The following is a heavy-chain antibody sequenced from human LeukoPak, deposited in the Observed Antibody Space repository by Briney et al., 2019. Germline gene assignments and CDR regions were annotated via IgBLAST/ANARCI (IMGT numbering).Heavy chain of an antibody. CDR3: ARAFDY. CDR2: ISSSSNTM. Sequence: QPGGSLRLSCVASGFTFSSYNINWVRQAPGKGLEWVSYISSSSNTMYYADSVKGRFTISRDNAKNSLYLQMNSLRDEDTAVYYCARAFDYWGQGTLVAVSS. CDR1: GFTFSSYN. J-gene: IGHJ4*02. V-gene: IGHV3-48*02.